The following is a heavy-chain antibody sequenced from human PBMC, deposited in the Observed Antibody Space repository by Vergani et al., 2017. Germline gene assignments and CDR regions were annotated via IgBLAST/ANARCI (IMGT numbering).Heavy chain of an antibody. CDR1: GGSISSYY. V-gene: IGHV4-59*01. J-gene: IGHJ6*02. CDR3: ARGGYYGMDV. CDR2: IYYSGST. Sequence: QVQLQESGPGLVKPSETLSLTCTVSGGSISSYYWSWIRQPPGKGLEWIGYIYYSGSTNYNPSLKSRVTISVDTSKNQFSLKLSSVTAADTAVYYCARGGYYGMDVWGQGATVTGSS.